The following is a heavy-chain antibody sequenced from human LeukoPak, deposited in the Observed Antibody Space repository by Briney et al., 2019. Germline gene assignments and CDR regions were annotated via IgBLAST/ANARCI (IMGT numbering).Heavy chain of an antibody. V-gene: IGHV3-15*01. CDR2: IKSKTDGGTT. CDR1: GFTFSNAW. J-gene: IGHJ4*02. Sequence: GGSLRLPCAASGFTFSNAWMSWVRQAPGKGLEWVGRIKSKTDGGTTDYAAPVKGRFTISRDDSKNTLYLQMNSLRAEDTAVYYCARGDGEEDYYDSSGFPDYWGQGTLVTVSS. CDR3: ARGDGEEDYYDSSGFPDY. D-gene: IGHD3-22*01.